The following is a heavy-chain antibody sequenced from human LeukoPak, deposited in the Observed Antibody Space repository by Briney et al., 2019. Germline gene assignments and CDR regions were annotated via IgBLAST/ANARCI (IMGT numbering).Heavy chain of an antibody. V-gene: IGHV4-34*01. CDR1: GGSFSGYY. CDR2: INHSGST. Sequence: PSETLSLTCAVYGGSFSGYYWSWIRQPPGKGLEWIGEINHSGSTNYNPSLKSRVTISVDTSKNQFSLKLSSVTAADTAVYYCAKDWSLLWFGESPFDYWGQGTLVTVSS. D-gene: IGHD3-10*01. J-gene: IGHJ4*02. CDR3: AKDWSLLWFGESPFDY.